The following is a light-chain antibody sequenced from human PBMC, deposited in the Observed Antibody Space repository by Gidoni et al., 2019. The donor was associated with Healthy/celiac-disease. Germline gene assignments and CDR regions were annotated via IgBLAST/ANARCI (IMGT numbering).Light chain of an antibody. CDR3: QQYGGSPLT. J-gene: IGKJ4*01. CDR1: QSLGSHS. CDR2: GTS. V-gene: IGKV3-20*01. Sequence: EIVLTQSPGTLSLSPGERATISCRASQSLGSHSLAWYQQKPCQAPRLLIFGTSSRATGVPDRFSGSGSGADFTLIITRLEPEDFALYYCQQYGGSPLTFGGXTKIE.